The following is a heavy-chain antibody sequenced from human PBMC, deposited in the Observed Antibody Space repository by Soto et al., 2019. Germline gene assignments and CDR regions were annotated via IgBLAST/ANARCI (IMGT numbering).Heavy chain of an antibody. CDR1: GDSISTHY. J-gene: IGHJ4*02. D-gene: IGHD2-15*01. CDR3: AKAHSSPYSYYDY. Sequence: SETLSLTCTVSGDSISTHYWSWVRQPPGGGLEWIGYVYYSGSTTYNPSLKSRVTIAVDTSKNQFSLKLTSVTAADTAVYYCAKAHSSPYSYYDYWGQGALVTVSS. CDR2: VYYSGST. V-gene: IGHV4-59*11.